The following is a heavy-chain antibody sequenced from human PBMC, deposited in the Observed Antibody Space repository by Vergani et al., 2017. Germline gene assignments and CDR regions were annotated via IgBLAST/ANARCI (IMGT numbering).Heavy chain of an antibody. Sequence: QVQLVQSGAEVKKPGSSVKVSCKASGGTFSSYAISWVRQAPGQGLEWMGRIIPILGIANYAQKFQGRVTITADKSTSTAYMELSSLRSEDTAVYYCARLVGNDCWSGSIWFDPWGQGTLVTVSS. CDR3: ARLVGNDCWSGSIWFDP. CDR2: IIPILGIA. D-gene: IGHD3-3*01. CDR1: GGTFSSYA. V-gene: IGHV1-69*04. J-gene: IGHJ5*02.